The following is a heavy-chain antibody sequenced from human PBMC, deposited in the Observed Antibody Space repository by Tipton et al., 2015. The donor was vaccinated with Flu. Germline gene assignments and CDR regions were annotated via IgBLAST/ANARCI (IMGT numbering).Heavy chain of an antibody. D-gene: IGHD3-22*01. Sequence: LRLSCAVSGYSISSGYYWGWIRQPPGKGLEWIGSIYHSGSTYYNPSLKSRVTISVDTSKNQFSLKLSSVTAADTAVYHCARTIVVVSYFDYWGQGTLVTVSS. J-gene: IGHJ4*02. CDR3: ARTIVVVSYFDY. V-gene: IGHV4-38-2*01. CDR1: GYSISSGYY. CDR2: IYHSGST.